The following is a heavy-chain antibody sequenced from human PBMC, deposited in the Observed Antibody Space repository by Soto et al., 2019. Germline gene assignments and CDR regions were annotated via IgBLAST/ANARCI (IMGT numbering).Heavy chain of an antibody. D-gene: IGHD2-2*01. CDR2: INPSGGST. CDR3: ARDVKTVPAASGTYNYYYAMDV. Sequence: GASVKVSCKASGYTFTSYYIYWVRQAPGQGLEWMGIINPSGGSTNYAQKFQGRVTMNRDTSTSTVYMEVSSLRSEDTAVYYCARDVKTVPAASGTYNYYYAMDVWGQGTTVTVSS. J-gene: IGHJ6*02. CDR1: GYTFTSYY. V-gene: IGHV1-46*01.